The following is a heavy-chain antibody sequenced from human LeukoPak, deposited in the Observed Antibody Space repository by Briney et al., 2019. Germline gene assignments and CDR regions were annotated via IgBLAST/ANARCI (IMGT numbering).Heavy chain of an antibody. CDR3: ANLRGRGAYACSGASCYSY. D-gene: IGHD2-15*01. CDR1: GFTFSSYA. CDR2: VIGSGSGT. V-gene: IGHV3-23*01. Sequence: GGSLRLSCEASGFTFSSYAMSWVREAPGKGLEWVSGVIGSGSGTYYTDSVKGRFTIARDNSKNTLFLQMNSLRVEDTAVYYCANLRGRGAYACSGASCYSYWGQGTLVTVS. J-gene: IGHJ4*02.